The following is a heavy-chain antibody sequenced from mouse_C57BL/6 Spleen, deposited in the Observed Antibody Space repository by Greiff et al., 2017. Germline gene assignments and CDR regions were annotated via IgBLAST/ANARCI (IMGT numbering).Heavy chain of an antibody. CDR2: INYDGSST. CDR1: GFTFSDYY. Sequence: EVMLVESEGGLVQPGSSMKLSCTASGFTFSDYYMAWVRQVPEKGLEWVANINYDGSSTYYLDSLKSRFIISRDNATNILYLQMSSLKSEDTATYYCARDLGYYFDYWGQGTTLTVSS. D-gene: IGHD2-2*01. V-gene: IGHV5-16*01. J-gene: IGHJ2*01. CDR3: ARDLGYYFDY.